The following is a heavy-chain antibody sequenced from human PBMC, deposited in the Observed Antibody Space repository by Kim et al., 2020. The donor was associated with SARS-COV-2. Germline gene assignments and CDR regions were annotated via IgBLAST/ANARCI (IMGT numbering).Heavy chain of an antibody. CDR3: ARIQHNWNYPDYYFDY. J-gene: IGHJ4*02. CDR2: IDWDDDK. V-gene: IGHV2-70*01. CDR1: GFSLSTSGMC. D-gene: IGHD1-7*01. Sequence: SGPTLVNPTQTLTLTCTFSGFSLSTSGMCVSWIRQPPGKALEWLALIDWDDDKYYSTSLKTRLTISKDTYKNQVVLTMTNMDPVDTATYYCARIQHNWNYPDYYFDYWGQGTLVTVSS.